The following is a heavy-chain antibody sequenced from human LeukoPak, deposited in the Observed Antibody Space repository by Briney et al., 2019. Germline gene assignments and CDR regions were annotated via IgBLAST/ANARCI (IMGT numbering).Heavy chain of an antibody. CDR2: IYYSGST. CDR1: GGSISSYY. D-gene: IGHD1-26*01. J-gene: IGHJ6*02. V-gene: IGHV4-59*08. CDR3: ARRSWRSGMDV. Sequence: SETLSLTCTVSGGSISSYYWSWIRQPPGKGLEWIGYIYYSGSTNYNPSLKSRVTISVDTSKNQFSLKLSSVTAADTAVYYCARRSWRSGMDVWGQGTTVTVSS.